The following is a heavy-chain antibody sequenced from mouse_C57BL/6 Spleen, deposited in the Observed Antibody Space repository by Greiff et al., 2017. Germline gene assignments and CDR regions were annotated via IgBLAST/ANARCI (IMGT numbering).Heavy chain of an antibody. J-gene: IGHJ3*01. D-gene: IGHD1-1*01. Sequence: QVLLKQSGAELARPGASVLMCCKASCYTFTSYTMHWVKQRPGQGLEWIGYINPSRGYTKYNQKFKDKATWTADKSSSTDYMQLSSLTSEDSAVYYCARSRYYGSSPAWFAYWGQGTLVTVSA. CDR1: CYTFTSYT. V-gene: IGHV1-4*01. CDR3: ARSRYYGSSPAWFAY. CDR2: INPSRGYT.